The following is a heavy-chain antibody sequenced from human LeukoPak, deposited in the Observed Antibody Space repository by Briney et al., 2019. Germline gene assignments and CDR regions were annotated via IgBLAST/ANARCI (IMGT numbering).Heavy chain of an antibody. D-gene: IGHD7-27*01. V-gene: IGHV3-74*03. J-gene: IGHJ3*02. Sequence: GGSLRLSCAASGFTLSVAAMTWVRQAPGKGLVCVSRINSDGSTTTYADSVKGRFTISRDNAKNTLYLQMNSLRAEDSALYYCARIRESLGLGAFDIWGQGTMVTVSS. CDR1: GFTLSVAA. CDR2: INSDGSTT. CDR3: ARIRESLGLGAFDI.